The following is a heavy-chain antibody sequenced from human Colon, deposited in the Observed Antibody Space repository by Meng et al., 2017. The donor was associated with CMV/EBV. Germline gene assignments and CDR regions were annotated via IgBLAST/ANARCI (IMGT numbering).Heavy chain of an antibody. CDR1: GFTFSSYE. V-gene: IGHV3-48*03. CDR3: AGAQSWELPKFLYYFDY. J-gene: IGHJ4*02. Sequence: GGSLRLSCAASGFTFSSYEMNWVRQAPGKGLEWVSYISSSGSTIYYADSVKGRFTISRDNAKNSLYLKMNSLRAEDTAVYYCAGAQSWELPKFLYYFDYWGQGTLVTVSS. CDR2: ISSSGSTI. D-gene: IGHD1-26*01.